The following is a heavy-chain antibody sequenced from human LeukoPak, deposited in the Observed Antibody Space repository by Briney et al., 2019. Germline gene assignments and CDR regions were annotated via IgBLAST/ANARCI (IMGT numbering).Heavy chain of an antibody. Sequence: PGGSLRLSCAASGFTFSNAWMSWVRQAPGKGLEWVGRIKSKTDGGTTDYAAPVKGRFTISRDDSKNTLYLQMNSLRTEDTAVYYCTTGCGGDCYSSNFDYWGQGTLVTVSS. CDR1: GFTFSNAW. CDR2: IKSKTDGGTT. V-gene: IGHV3-15*01. J-gene: IGHJ4*02. D-gene: IGHD2-21*02. CDR3: TTGCGGDCYSSNFDY.